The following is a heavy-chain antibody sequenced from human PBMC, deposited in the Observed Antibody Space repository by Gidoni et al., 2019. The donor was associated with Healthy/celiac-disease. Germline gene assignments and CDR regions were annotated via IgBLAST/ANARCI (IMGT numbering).Heavy chain of an antibody. CDR2: ISSSSSTI. J-gene: IGHJ4*02. V-gene: IGHV3-48*01. D-gene: IGHD2-21*02. Sequence: QAPGKGLEWVSYISSSSSTIYDADSVKGRFTISRDNAKNSLYLQMNSLRAEEPAVYYCARSVLTAPPFFNTLGYWGQGTLVTVSS. CDR3: ARSVLTAPPFFNTLGY.